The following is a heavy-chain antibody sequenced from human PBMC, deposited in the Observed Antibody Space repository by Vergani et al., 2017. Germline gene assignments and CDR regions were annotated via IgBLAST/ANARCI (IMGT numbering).Heavy chain of an antibody. CDR1: GFTFSSYG. CDR3: AKGIIAVAGTEYFQH. Sequence: QVQLVESGGGVVQPGRSLRLSCAASGFTFSSYGMHWVRQAPGKGLEWVAVISYDGSNKYYADSVKGRFTISRDNSKNTLYLQMNSLRAEDTVVYYCAKGIIAVAGTEYFQHWGQGTLVTVSS. V-gene: IGHV3-30*18. CDR2: ISYDGSNK. J-gene: IGHJ1*01. D-gene: IGHD6-19*01.